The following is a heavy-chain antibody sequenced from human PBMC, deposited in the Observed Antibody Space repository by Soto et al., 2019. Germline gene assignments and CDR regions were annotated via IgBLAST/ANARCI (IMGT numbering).Heavy chain of an antibody. CDR3: VTVLPMLHKDYDDSSDCFEYFDY. J-gene: IGHJ4*01. CDR1: GYTLTETS. CDR2: SNPEDGET. V-gene: IGHV1-24*01. Sequence: ASVKVSCKVSGYTLTETSIHWVRQAPGIGLEWKGGSNPEDGETIYAQKVQGRVIMTEDTSTDTAYMELSSLRSEDTAVYYCVTVLPMLHKDYDDSSDCFEYFDYCGHRTLVTV. D-gene: IGHD3-22*01.